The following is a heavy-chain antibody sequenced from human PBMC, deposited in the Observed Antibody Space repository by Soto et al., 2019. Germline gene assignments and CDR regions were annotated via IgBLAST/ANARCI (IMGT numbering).Heavy chain of an antibody. J-gene: IGHJ5*02. CDR2: ISAYNGNT. CDR3: ARHRGRYEILDP. CDR1: GYTFITYG. Sequence: ASVKVSCKASGYTFITYGISWVRQAPGQGLEWMGWISAYNGNTNYAQRLQGRVTMTTDTSTSTAYMELRSLRSDDTAVYYCARHRGRYEILDPWGQGTLVTVSS. D-gene: IGHD3-16*01. V-gene: IGHV1-18*01.